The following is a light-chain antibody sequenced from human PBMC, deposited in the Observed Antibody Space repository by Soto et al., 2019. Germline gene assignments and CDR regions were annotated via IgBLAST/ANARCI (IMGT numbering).Light chain of an antibody. CDR1: QSVSSDY. J-gene: IGKJ1*01. CDR3: LQRSNWPWT. CDR2: GAS. V-gene: IGKV3D-20*02. Sequence: EIMLSQSPDTVSLSTGERATLSCRASQSVSSDYLVWYQQKPGQAPRLLIYGASRRATGIPDRFSGSGSGTDFTLTISSLEPEDFAVYYCLQRSNWPWTFGQGTKVDIK.